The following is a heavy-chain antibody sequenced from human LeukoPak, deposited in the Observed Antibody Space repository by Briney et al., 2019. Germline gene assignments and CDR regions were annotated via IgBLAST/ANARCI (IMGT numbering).Heavy chain of an antibody. J-gene: IGHJ4*02. D-gene: IGHD3-10*01. CDR3: ARGRDLWFGELLYSDVGVIDY. Sequence: GGSLRLSCAASGFTFSSYGMHWVRQAPGKGLGWVAVIWYDGSNKYYADSVKGRFTISRDNSKNTLYLQMNSLRAEDTAVYYCARGRDLWFGELLYSDVGVIDYWGQGTLVTVSS. CDR1: GFTFSSYG. V-gene: IGHV3-33*01. CDR2: IWYDGSNK.